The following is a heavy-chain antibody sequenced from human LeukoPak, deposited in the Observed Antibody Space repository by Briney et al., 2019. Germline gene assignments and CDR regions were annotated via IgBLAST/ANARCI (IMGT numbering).Heavy chain of an antibody. CDR2: ISVYNGNT. CDR3: ARWDRVDIAATNDDY. Sequence: ASVKASCKASGYTFTTYTISWVRQAPGQGLEWMGWISVYNGNTNTALKFQGRVTMTADRSTSTAYMELRSLTSDDTAVYYCARWDRVDIAATNDDYWGQGTLVTVSS. CDR1: GYTFTTYT. J-gene: IGHJ4*02. V-gene: IGHV1-18*04. D-gene: IGHD5-12*01.